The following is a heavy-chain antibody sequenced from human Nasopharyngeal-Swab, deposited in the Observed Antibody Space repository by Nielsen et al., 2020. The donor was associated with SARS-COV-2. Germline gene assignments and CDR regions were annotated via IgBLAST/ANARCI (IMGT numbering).Heavy chain of an antibody. CDR2: INHSGST. J-gene: IGHJ4*02. CDR3: ARGRDYGDYVDYFDY. D-gene: IGHD4-17*01. Sequence: REPPGKGLEWIGEINHSGSTNYNPSLKSRVTISVDTSKNQFSLKLSSVTAADTAVYYCARGRDYGDYVDYFDYWGQGTPVTVSS. V-gene: IGHV4-34*01.